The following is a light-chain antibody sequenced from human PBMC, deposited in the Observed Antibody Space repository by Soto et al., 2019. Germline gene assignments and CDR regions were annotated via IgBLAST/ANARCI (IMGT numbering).Light chain of an antibody. J-gene: IGLJ2*01. CDR3: SSYAGSTVV. Sequence: QSALTQPPSASGSPGQSVTISCTGTSSDVGGYHYVSWYQQHPGKAPKLMISEVDKRPSGVPDRFSGSKSGNTASLTVSGLQAEDEADYYCSSYAGSTVVFGGGTTLTVL. CDR1: SSDVGGYHY. V-gene: IGLV2-8*01. CDR2: EVD.